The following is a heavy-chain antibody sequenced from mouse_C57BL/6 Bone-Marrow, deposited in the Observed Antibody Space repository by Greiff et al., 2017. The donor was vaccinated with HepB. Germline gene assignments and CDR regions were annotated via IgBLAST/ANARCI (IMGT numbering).Heavy chain of an antibody. Sequence: VQLQQSGAELVRPGASDKLSCTASGFNIKDDYMHWVKQRPEQGLEWIGWIDPENGDTEYASKFQGKATITADTSSNTAYLQLSSLTSEDTAVYYCTTEDGSSYENFDYWGQGTTLTVSS. CDR2: IDPENGDT. CDR1: GFNIKDDY. J-gene: IGHJ2*01. V-gene: IGHV14-4*01. CDR3: TTEDGSSYENFDY. D-gene: IGHD1-1*01.